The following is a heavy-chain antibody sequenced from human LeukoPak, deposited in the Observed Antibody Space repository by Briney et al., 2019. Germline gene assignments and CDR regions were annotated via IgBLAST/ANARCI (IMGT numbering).Heavy chain of an antibody. CDR2: LSGSGGST. D-gene: IGHD2-21*02. J-gene: IGHJ4*02. CDR1: GFTDSNYG. Sequence: GRSLRLSCVASGFTDSNYGMTWVRQAAGKGLEWVSALSGSGGSTYSADYVKGRFTISSDSSKTPLYLQLHSLRAEDTAVYYCPKAAYCGGDCYPSVYYFDYWGQGTLLTVSS. CDR3: PKAAYCGGDCYPSVYYFDY. V-gene: IGHV3-23*01.